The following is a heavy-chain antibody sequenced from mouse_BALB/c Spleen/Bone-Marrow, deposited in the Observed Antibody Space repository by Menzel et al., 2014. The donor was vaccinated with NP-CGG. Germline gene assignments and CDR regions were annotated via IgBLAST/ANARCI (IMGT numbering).Heavy chain of an antibody. D-gene: IGHD2-4*01. CDR1: GYNFXSYW. V-gene: IGHV1-7*01. Sequence: QVQLQQSGAELAKPGASVKMSCKASGYNFXSYWMHWVKQRPGQGLEWIGYINPSTSYTEYNQKFKDKATLTADKSSSKAYMQLSSLTSEDSAVYYCARNYDYDGGYYAMDYWGQGASVTVSS. J-gene: IGHJ4*01. CDR3: ARNYDYDGGYYAMDY. CDR2: INPSTSYT.